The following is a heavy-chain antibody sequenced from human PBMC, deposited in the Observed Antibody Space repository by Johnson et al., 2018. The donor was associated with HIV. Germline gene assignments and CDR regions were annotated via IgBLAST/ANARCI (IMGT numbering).Heavy chain of an antibody. CDR3: AKDISQWLIRAFDI. CDR1: GFTFSNAW. Sequence: QVQLVESGGGLVKPGGSLRLSCAASGFTFSNAWMSWVRQAPGKGLEWVAFIRYDGSNKYYADSVKGRFTISRDNSKNTLYLQMNSLRAEDTAVYYCAKDISQWLIRAFDIWGQGTMVTVSS. CDR2: IRYDGSNK. D-gene: IGHD5-12*01. J-gene: IGHJ3*02. V-gene: IGHV3-30*02.